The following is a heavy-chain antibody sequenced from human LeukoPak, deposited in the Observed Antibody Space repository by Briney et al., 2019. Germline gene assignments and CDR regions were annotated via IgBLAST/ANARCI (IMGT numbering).Heavy chain of an antibody. CDR2: IRYDGSNK. CDR1: GFTFSSYG. J-gene: IGHJ3*02. CDR3: TRDAPGYGSGDDAFDI. Sequence: GGSLRLSCAASGFTFSSYGMHWVRQAPGKGLEWVAFIRYDGSNKYYADSVKGRFTISRDNSKNTLYLQMNSLRAEDTAVYYCTRDAPGYGSGDDAFDIWAKGTMVTVSS. D-gene: IGHD3-10*01. V-gene: IGHV3-30*02.